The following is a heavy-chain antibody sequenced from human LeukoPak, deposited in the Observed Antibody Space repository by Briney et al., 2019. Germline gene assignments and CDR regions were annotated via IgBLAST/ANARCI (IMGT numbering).Heavy chain of an antibody. D-gene: IGHD4/OR15-4a*01. V-gene: IGHV4-38-2*02. J-gene: IGHJ3*02. CDR2: IYHSGST. Sequence: PSETLSLTCTVSGYSISSGYYWGWIRQPPGKGLEWIGSIYHSGSTYYNPSLKSRVTISVDTSKNQFSLKLSSVTAADTAVYYCASVTLGTPDYLDIWGQGTMVTVSS. CDR3: ASVTLGTPDYLDI. CDR1: GYSISSGYY.